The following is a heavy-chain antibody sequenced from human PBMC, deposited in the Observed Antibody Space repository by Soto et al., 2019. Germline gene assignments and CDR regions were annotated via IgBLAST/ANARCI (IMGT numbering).Heavy chain of an antibody. D-gene: IGHD5-18*01. Sequence: GGSLRLSCAASGFTFITYAMSWVLQAPGKGLEWVSAIRGSDTTTFYADSVKGRFTISRDNSKNSLYLQMNSLRTEDTALYYCAKLGRYSYGPEFDYWGQGTLVTLSS. CDR2: IRGSDTTT. CDR1: GFTFITYA. J-gene: IGHJ4*02. CDR3: AKLGRYSYGPEFDY. V-gene: IGHV3-23*01.